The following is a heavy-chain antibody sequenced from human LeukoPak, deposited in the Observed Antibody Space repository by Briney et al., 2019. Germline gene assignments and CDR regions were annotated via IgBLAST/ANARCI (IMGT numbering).Heavy chain of an antibody. V-gene: IGHV4-59*08. CDR2: IYYSGST. D-gene: IGHD1-1*01. Sequence: SETLSLTCTVSGGSISSYYWSWIRQPPGKGLEWIGYIYYSGSTNYNPSLKSRVTISVDTSKNQFSLKLSSVTAADTAVYYCARHGPYNWNEELYWYFDLWGRGTLVTVPS. CDR1: GGSISSYY. J-gene: IGHJ2*01. CDR3: ARHGPYNWNEELYWYFDL.